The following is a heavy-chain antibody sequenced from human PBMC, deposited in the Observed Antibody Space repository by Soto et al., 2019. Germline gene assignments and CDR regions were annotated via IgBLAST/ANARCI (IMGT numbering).Heavy chain of an antibody. D-gene: IGHD7-27*01. CDR2: ISYDGSNK. J-gene: IGHJ4*02. CDR1: GFPFTTYG. V-gene: IGHV3-30*03. Sequence: QVQLVESRGGVVQPGRSLRLSCAASGFPFTTYGMHWVREGPGKGLEWVAVISYDGSNKYYADSVKGRFTISRDNSKNTLYLQMNSLRPEDTALYYCVWGQYYFDYLGQGTLVTVSS. CDR3: VWGQYYFDY.